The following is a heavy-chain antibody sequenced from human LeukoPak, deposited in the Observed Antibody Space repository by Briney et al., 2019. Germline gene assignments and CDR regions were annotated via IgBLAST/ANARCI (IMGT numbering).Heavy chain of an antibody. CDR1: GGSISSSNW. V-gene: IGHV4-4*02. CDR2: IYHSGST. Sequence: SETLSLTCAVSGGSISSSNWWTWVRQAPGKGLEWIGEIYHSGSTNYNPSLKSRVTISVDTSKDQFSLKLISVTAADTAVYYCVRDLARGPAEYWGQGTLVTVSS. J-gene: IGHJ4*02. CDR3: VRDLARGPAEY. D-gene: IGHD6-13*01.